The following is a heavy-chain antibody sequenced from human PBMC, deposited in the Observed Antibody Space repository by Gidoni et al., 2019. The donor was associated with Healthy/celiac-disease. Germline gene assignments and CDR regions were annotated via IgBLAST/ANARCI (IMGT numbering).Heavy chain of an antibody. Sequence: QVQLVQSGAEVTKPGSSVTVSCTASGGTFSSYAISWVRQAPGQGLEWMGRIIPILGIANYAQKFQGRVTITADKSTSTAYMELSSLRSEDTAVYYCAKDYGGVHPLNNWFDPWGQGTLVTVSS. CDR2: IIPILGIA. CDR1: GGTFSSYA. J-gene: IGHJ5*02. D-gene: IGHD3-10*01. V-gene: IGHV1-69*09. CDR3: AKDYGGVHPLNNWFDP.